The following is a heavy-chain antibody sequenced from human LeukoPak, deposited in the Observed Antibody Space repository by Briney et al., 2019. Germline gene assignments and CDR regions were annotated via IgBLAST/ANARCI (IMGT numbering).Heavy chain of an antibody. CDR3: ARRPSSGYYRGAYFDY. CDR1: GYSFTSYW. V-gene: IGHV5-51*01. CDR2: IYPGDSDT. Sequence: GESLKISCKGSGYSFTSYWIGWVRQMPGKGLEWMGIIYPGDSDTRYSPSFQGQVTISADKSISTAYLQWSSLKASDTAMYYCARRPSSGYYRGAYFDYWGQGTLVTVSS. J-gene: IGHJ4*02. D-gene: IGHD3-22*01.